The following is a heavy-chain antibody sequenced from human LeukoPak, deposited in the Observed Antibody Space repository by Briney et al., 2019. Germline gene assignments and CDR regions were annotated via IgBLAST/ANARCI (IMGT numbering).Heavy chain of an antibody. CDR2: IYYSGST. J-gene: IGHJ6*02. CDR3: VRESGYYYGMDV. CDR1: GGSISSYY. D-gene: IGHD3-10*01. Sequence: SETLSLTCTVSGGSISSYYWSWIRQPPGKGLEWIGYIYYSGSTNYNPSLKSRVTISVDTSKNQFSLKLSSVTAADTAVYYCVRESGYYYGMDVWGQGTTVTVSS. V-gene: IGHV4-59*01.